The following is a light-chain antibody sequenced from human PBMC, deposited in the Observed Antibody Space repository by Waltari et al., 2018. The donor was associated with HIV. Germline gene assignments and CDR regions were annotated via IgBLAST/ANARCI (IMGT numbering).Light chain of an antibody. CDR2: EVN. J-gene: IGLJ2*01. V-gene: IGLV2-18*01. CDR1: SRAVGSFTR. Sequence: QFALTKPPSVSGSPGQSVRISCTGSSRAVGSFTRVSWYQQPPGTAPKLIIYEVNNLPSGVPDRFSGSQSGNTASLTISGLQAEDEADYYCSLYTGTTNVLFGGGTKLTVL. CDR3: SLYTGTTNVL.